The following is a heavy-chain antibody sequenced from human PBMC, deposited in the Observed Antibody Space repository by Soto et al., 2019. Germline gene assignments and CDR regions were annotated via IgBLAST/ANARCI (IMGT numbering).Heavy chain of an antibody. D-gene: IGHD6-13*01. Sequence: QVQLQESGPGLVKPSQTLSLTCTVSGGSISSGGYYWSWIRQHPGKGLEGIGYIYYSGSTYYNPSRKSRVTLSVDTSKNQFSMRLSSLTDKETAVYSCARRSGYSSSRVAYYFDYWGQGTLVTVSS. CDR1: GGSISSGGYY. J-gene: IGHJ4*02. V-gene: IGHV4-31*03. CDR3: ARRSGYSSSRVAYYFDY. CDR2: IYYSGST.